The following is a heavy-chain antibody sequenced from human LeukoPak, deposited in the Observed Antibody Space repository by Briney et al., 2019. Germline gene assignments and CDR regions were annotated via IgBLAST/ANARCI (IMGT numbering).Heavy chain of an antibody. CDR3: ATSVPAAHYYMDV. CDR1: GGSISSYY. Sequence: EALSLTCTVSGGSISSYYWSWIRQAPGKGLEWVSSITSSSGYIYYADSVKGRFTISRDNAKNSLYLQMNSLSVEDTAVYYCATSVPAAHYYMDVWGKGTTVTVSS. CDR2: ITSSSGYI. D-gene: IGHD2-2*01. J-gene: IGHJ6*03. V-gene: IGHV3-21*01.